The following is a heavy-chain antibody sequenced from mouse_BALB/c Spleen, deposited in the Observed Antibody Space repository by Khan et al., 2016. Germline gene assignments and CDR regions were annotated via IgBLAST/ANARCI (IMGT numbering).Heavy chain of an antibody. V-gene: IGHV5-6*01. CDR1: GFTFSSYA. Sequence: EVELVESGGDLVKPGGSLKLSCAASGFTFSSYALSWVRQTPDTRLEWVAPISSGGSYTYYPASVKGRFTISRAIAKNTLYLQMSRLKSEDTAMYYCARGKVRRYWYFDVWGAGTTVTVSS. CDR2: ISSGGSYT. J-gene: IGHJ1*01. CDR3: ARGKVRRYWYFDV. D-gene: IGHD2-14*01.